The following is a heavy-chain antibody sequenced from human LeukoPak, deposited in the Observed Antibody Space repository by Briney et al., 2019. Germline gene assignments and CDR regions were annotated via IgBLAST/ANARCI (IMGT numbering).Heavy chain of an antibody. D-gene: IGHD3-9*01. CDR2: ISYDGSNK. V-gene: IGHV3-30*18. CDR3: AKKERDLRYFDWLSLFDY. Sequence: GSLRLSCAASGFTFSSYGMHWVRQAPGKGLEWVAVISYDGSNKYYADSVKGRFTISRDNSKNTLYLQMNSLRAEDTAVYYCAKKERDLRYFDWLSLFDYWGQGTLVTVSS. J-gene: IGHJ4*02. CDR1: GFTFSSYG.